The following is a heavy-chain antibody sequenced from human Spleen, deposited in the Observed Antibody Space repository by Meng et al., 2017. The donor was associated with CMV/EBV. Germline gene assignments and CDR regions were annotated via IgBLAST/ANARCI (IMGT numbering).Heavy chain of an antibody. CDR3: ARRGDYKTGLDV. V-gene: IGHV1-2*02. CDR1: AYTSTGYY. Sequence: ASVKVSCKASAYTSTGYYMHWVRQAPGQGLEWMGWINPNSGVTNYAQKFQGRVTMTRDTSISTAYMELSSLRSDDTAVYYCARRGDYKTGLDVWGQGTTVTVSS. CDR2: INPNSGVT. J-gene: IGHJ6*02. D-gene: IGHD4-11*01.